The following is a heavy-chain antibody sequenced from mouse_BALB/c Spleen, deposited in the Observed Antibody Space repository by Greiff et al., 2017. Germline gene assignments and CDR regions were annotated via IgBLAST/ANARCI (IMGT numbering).Heavy chain of an antibody. V-gene: IGHV2-4-1*01. J-gene: IGHJ4*01. CDR1: GFSLTSYG. Sequence: VQLQQSGPGLVQPSQCLSITCTASGFSLTSYGVHWVRQSPGKGLEWLGVIWSGGSTDYNAAFISRLSISKDNTKSQVFFKMNSLQADDTAIYYCARRGRRGDYYAMDYWGQGTSVTVSS. CDR2: IWSGGST. CDR3: ARRGRRGDYYAMDY.